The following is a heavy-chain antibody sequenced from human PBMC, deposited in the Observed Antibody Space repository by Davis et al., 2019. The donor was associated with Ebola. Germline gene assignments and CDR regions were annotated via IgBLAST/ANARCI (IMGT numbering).Heavy chain of an antibody. V-gene: IGHV4-31*03. CDR3: ARRETFGGVIVTGDWFDP. CDR1: GGSISSGGYY. D-gene: IGHD3-16*02. Sequence: LRLSCTVSGGSISSGGYYWSWIRQHPGKGLEWIGYIYYSGSTYYNPSLKSRVTISVDTSKNQFSLKLSSVTAADTAVYYCARRETFGGVIVTGDWFDPWGQGTLVTVSS. J-gene: IGHJ5*02. CDR2: IYYSGST.